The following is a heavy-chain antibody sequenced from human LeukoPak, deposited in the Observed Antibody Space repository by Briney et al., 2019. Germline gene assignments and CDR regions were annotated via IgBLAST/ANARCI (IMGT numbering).Heavy chain of an antibody. J-gene: IGHJ4*02. D-gene: IGHD4-17*01. Sequence: GGSLRLSCAASGFTVSSNDMSWVRQAPGKGLEWISVIYSGGSTDYADSVKGRLTISRDNSKNKLYLQMNSLGAEDTGVYYCARVVDHDYGDYYLDYGGQGPLVTVSS. CDR3: ARVVDHDYGDYYLDY. CDR1: GFTVSSND. V-gene: IGHV3-53*01. CDR2: IYSGGST.